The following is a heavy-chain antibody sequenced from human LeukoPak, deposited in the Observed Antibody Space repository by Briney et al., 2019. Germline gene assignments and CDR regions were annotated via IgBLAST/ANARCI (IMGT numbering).Heavy chain of an antibody. J-gene: IGHJ4*02. V-gene: IGHV3-30*18. D-gene: IGHD3-16*02. CDR1: GFTFSSYG. CDR2: ISYDGCDK. CDR3: AKDYGYVWGSFRHIDY. Sequence: GRSLTLSCAASGFTFSSYGMHWVRQAPGKGLEWVAFISYDGCDKYYAASVKGRFTISRDKPKDTLYLQMSSLRAADTAVYYCAKDYGYVWGSFRHIDYWGQGTLVSVSS.